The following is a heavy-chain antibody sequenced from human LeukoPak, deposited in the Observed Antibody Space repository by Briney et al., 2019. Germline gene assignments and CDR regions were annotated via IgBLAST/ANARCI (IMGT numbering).Heavy chain of an antibody. V-gene: IGHV3-23*01. CDR2: ISGGGGST. D-gene: IGHD3-9*01. CDR1: GFTFSSYA. J-gene: IGHJ2*01. CDR3: AKNRAGYNWYFDL. Sequence: GASLRLSCAASGFTFSSYAMSWVRQALGKGLEWVSAISGGGGSTYYADSVKGRFTISRDNSKNTLYLQMNSLRAEDTAVYYCAKNRAGYNWYFDLWGRGTLVTVSS.